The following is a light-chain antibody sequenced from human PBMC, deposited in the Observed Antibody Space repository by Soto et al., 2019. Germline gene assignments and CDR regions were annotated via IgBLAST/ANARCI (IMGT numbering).Light chain of an antibody. J-gene: IGLJ2*01. CDR3: SSFGGNNNLV. Sequence: QSALTQPPSASGSPGQSVTISCTGTSSDIGGYNYVSWYQHHPGKAPKLMIYEVTKRPSGVPGRFSASKSGNTASLTVSGLQAEDEADYYCSSFGGNNNLVFGGGTKLTVL. CDR1: SSDIGGYNY. V-gene: IGLV2-8*01. CDR2: EVT.